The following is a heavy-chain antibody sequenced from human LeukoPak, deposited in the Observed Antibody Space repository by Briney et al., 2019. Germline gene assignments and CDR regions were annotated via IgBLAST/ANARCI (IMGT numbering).Heavy chain of an antibody. CDR2: IYYSGST. D-gene: IGHD3-9*01. CDR3: ARVSRRLNYDILTGYPYYFDY. J-gene: IGHJ4*02. CDR1: GGSISSYY. Sequence: PSETLSLTCTVSGGSISSYYWSWIRQPPGKALEWIGYIYYSGSTNYNPSLKSRVTISVDTSKNQFSLKLSSVTAADTAVYYCARVSRRLNYDILTGYPYYFDYWGQGTLVTVSS. V-gene: IGHV4-59*01.